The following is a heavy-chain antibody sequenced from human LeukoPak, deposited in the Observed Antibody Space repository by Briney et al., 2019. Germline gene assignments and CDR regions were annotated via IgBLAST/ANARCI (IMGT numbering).Heavy chain of an antibody. Sequence: SVKVSCKASGGSFNNYAISWVRQAPGQGLEWMGRIIPIFGIANSAQKFQGRVTITADKSTNTAYMELSSLRSEDTAVYYCARPKDLWPLDYWGQGTLVTVSS. CDR3: ARPKDLWPLDY. V-gene: IGHV1-69*04. CDR2: IIPIFGIA. CDR1: GGSFNNYA. J-gene: IGHJ4*02. D-gene: IGHD3-10*01.